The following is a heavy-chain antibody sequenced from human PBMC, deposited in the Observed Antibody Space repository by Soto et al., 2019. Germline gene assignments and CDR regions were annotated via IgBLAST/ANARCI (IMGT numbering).Heavy chain of an antibody. Sequence: EVQVWESGGGLVQPGGSLRLSCEASGFTFSNCAMSWVRQAPGKGLEWVSGISGTGRSTFYADSVNDRFTISRDNSKNIVYLQMNSLRAEDTAGYYCAKGNTSGWYFFDYWGQGTLVTVSS. J-gene: IGHJ4*02. V-gene: IGHV3-23*01. CDR2: ISGTGRST. D-gene: IGHD6-19*01. CDR3: AKGNTSGWYFFDY. CDR1: GFTFSNCA.